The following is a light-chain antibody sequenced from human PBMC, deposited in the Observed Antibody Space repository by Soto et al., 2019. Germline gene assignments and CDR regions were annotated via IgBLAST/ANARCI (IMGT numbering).Light chain of an antibody. CDR3: AAWDDSLNGHVV. CDR1: SSNIGSNT. J-gene: IGLJ2*01. CDR2: SNN. V-gene: IGLV1-44*01. Sequence: VLTQPPSASGTPGQRVTISCSGSSSNIGSNTVNWYQQLPGTAPKLLIYSNNQRPSGVPDRFSGSKSGTSASLAISGLQSEDEADDYCAAWDDSLNGHVVFGGGTKLTVL.